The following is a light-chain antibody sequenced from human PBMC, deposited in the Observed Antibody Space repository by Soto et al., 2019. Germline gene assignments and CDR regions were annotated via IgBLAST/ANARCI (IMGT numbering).Light chain of an antibody. CDR1: QSIGRW. J-gene: IGKJ1*01. CDR3: QQYYSYWT. Sequence: DIQMTQSPSTPPASVGDPVTLTCRASQSIGRWLAWYQQKPGKDPKLLIFDDSTLENGAPARFSGSRSGPEFSLTISSLQPDDFATYYCQQYYSYWTFGQGTKVDIK. V-gene: IGKV1-5*01. CDR2: DDS.